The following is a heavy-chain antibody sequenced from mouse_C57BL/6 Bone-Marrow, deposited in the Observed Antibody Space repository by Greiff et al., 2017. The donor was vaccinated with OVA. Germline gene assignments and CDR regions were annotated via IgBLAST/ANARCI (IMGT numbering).Heavy chain of an antibody. CDR3: ARLSYGSSF. D-gene: IGHD1-1*01. V-gene: IGHV1-4*01. J-gene: IGHJ2*01. CDR1: GYTFTSYT. CDR2: INPSSGYT. Sequence: LVESGAELARPGASVKMSCKASGYTFTSYTMHWVKQRPGQGLEWIGYINPSSGYTKYNQKFKDKATLTADKSSSTAYMQLSSLTSEDSAVYYCARLSYGSSFWGQGTTLTVSS.